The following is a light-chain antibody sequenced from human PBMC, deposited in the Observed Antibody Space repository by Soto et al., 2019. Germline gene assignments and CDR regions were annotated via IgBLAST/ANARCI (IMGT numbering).Light chain of an antibody. CDR1: QSVSSL. CDR3: QQYDKRPLT. J-gene: IGKJ1*01. V-gene: IGKV3-15*01. Sequence: EIVMTQSPATLSVSPGERATLSCRASQSVSSLLAWYQQKPGRAPRLLIYGASTRATGIPARFSGSGSGTKFTLTISSLQSEDFAVYYCQQYDKRPLTFGQGTKV. CDR2: GAS.